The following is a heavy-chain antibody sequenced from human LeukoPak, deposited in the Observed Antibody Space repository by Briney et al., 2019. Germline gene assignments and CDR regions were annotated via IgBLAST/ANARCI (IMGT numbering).Heavy chain of an antibody. D-gene: IGHD3-22*01. CDR2: IYYSGST. CDR3: ARDLGYDSSGYHY. V-gene: IGHV4-59*11. J-gene: IGHJ4*02. CDR1: GGSISSHY. Sequence: SETLSLTCTVSGGSISSHYWSWIRQPPGKGLEWIGYIYYSGSTNYNPSLKSRVTISVDTSKNQFSLKLSSVTAADTAVYYCARDLGYDSSGYHYWGQGTLVTVSS.